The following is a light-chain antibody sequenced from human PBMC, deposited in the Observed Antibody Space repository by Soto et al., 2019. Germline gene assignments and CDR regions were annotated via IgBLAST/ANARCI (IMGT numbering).Light chain of an antibody. Sequence: IQMTQSPSSLSASVGDRVTITCRASQGVRDDVGWYQQKPGKAPKLLIYSASTLQSGVPSRFSGSGSGTDFTLTISGLQLEDVASYYCLQERNSPLTFGGGTKV. V-gene: IGKV1-6*01. CDR3: LQERNSPLT. J-gene: IGKJ4*01. CDR1: QGVRDD. CDR2: SAS.